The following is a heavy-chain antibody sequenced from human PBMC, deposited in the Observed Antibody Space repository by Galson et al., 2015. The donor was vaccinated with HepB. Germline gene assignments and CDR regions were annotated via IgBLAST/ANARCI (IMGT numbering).Heavy chain of an antibody. J-gene: IGHJ4*02. Sequence: SLRLSCAAYGVSVYSNYMNWVRQAPGKGHEWVSLIYSSSSRRNYADFVRGRFTISRDTSKNTVYLQMSRLRADDTAMYYCAQLGTGYWGRGTLVTVSS. V-gene: IGHV3-53*01. CDR3: AQLGTGY. D-gene: IGHD7-27*01. CDR1: GVSVYSNY. CDR2: IYSSSSR.